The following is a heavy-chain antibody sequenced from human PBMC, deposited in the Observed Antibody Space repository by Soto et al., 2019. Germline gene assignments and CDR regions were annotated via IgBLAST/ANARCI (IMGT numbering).Heavy chain of an antibody. CDR3: AIDTATGGGLGY. J-gene: IGHJ4*02. CDR1: GYTFTTYD. Sequence: QVQLVQSGAEVKKPGASVKVSCKASGYTFTTYDFNWVRQAPGQGLEWMGWMNPNSGDPGYAQKFQGRVTMTRDISRRTAYLERSNLRSEDTAFYSCAIDTATGGGLGYWGQGTLVTVSS. D-gene: IGHD5-18*01. V-gene: IGHV1-8*01. CDR2: MNPNSGDP.